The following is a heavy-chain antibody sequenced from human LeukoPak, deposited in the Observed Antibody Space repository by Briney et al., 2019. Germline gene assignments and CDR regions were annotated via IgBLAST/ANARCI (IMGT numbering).Heavy chain of an antibody. J-gene: IGHJ6*03. CDR3: ARDLRGSSVRYYYYMDV. CDR1: GYTFTGYY. Sequence: GASVEVSCKASGYTFTGYYMHWVRQAPVQGLEWMGWINPNSGGTNYAQKFQGRVTMTRDTSISTAYMELSRLRSDDTAVYYCARDLRGSSVRYYYYMDVWGKGTTVTVSS. V-gene: IGHV1-2*02. D-gene: IGHD6-6*01. CDR2: INPNSGGT.